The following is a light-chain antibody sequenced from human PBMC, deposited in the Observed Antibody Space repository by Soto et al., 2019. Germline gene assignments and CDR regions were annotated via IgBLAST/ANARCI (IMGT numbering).Light chain of an antibody. V-gene: IGLV2-23*01. CDR3: CSYAGSSTWV. CDR2: EGS. J-gene: IGLJ3*02. Sequence: QSVLTQPRSVSGSPGQSVTISCTGTSSDVGSYNLVSWYQQHPGKAPKLMIYEGSKRPSGVSNRFSGSKSGNTASLTISGLQAEDEADYYCCSYAGSSTWVFGGGTKLTVL. CDR1: SSDVGSYNL.